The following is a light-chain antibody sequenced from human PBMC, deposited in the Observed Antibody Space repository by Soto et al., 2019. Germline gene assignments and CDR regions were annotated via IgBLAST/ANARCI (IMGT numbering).Light chain of an antibody. CDR3: QQYYSYPPT. Sequence: AIRMTQSPSSFSASTGDRVTITCRASQGISSYLAWYQQKPGKAPKLLIYPASTLQSGVPSSFSGSGSGTAFTHSITCLQAEDSATYYCQQYYSYPPTFGHGTKLDIK. CDR2: PAS. J-gene: IGKJ2*01. CDR1: QGISSY. V-gene: IGKV1-8*01.